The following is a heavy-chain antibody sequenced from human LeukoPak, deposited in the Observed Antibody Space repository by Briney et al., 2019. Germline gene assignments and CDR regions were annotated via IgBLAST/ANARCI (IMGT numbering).Heavy chain of an antibody. CDR2: ISWNSGSI. CDR1: GFTFDDYA. D-gene: IGHD5-18*01. Sequence: GRSLRLSCAASGFTFDDYAMHWVRQAPGKGLEWVSGISWNSGSIGYADPVKGRFTISRDNAENSLYLQMNSLRAEDTALYYCARIQLWLNAFDIWGQGTMVTVSS. V-gene: IGHV3-9*01. CDR3: ARIQLWLNAFDI. J-gene: IGHJ3*02.